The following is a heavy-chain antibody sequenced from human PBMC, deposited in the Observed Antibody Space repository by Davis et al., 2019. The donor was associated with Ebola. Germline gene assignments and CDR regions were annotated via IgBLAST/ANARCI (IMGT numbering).Heavy chain of an antibody. D-gene: IGHD3-9*01. J-gene: IGHJ6*02. CDR1: GYSFTTYW. Sequence: GESLKISCKGSGYSFTTYWIAWVRQMPGKGLEWVGIMYPGDSYTRYSPSFEGQVTLSADRSISTAYLHWSSLQASDTAIYYCARLRYYDILTQSFGMDVSGQGTAVTVTS. V-gene: IGHV5-51*01. CDR2: MYPGDSYT. CDR3: ARLRYYDILTQSFGMDV.